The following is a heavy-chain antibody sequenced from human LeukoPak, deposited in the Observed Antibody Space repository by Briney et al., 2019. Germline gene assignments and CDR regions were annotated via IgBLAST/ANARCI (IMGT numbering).Heavy chain of an antibody. J-gene: IGHJ4*02. V-gene: IGHV1-2*04. D-gene: IGHD2-15*01. CDR1: GYTFTGYY. CDR2: INPNSGGT. CDR3: ARGYCSGGSCYGVFDY. Sequence: ASVKVSCKASGYTFTGYYMHWARQAPGQGLEWMGWINPNSGGTNYAQKFQGWVTMTRDTSISTAYMELSRLRSDDTAVYYCARGYCSGGSCYGVFDYWGQGTLVTVSS.